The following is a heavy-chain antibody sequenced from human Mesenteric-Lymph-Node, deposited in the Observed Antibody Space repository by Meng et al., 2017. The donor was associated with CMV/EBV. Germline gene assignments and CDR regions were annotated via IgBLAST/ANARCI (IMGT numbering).Heavy chain of an antibody. D-gene: IGHD3-10*01. CDR3: AKGSLRGSAEAFDI. CDR2: KRSDGGKE. J-gene: IGHJ3*02. Sequence: GESLKISCAASGFTFSRYGMHWVRQAPGKGLEWVGFKRSDGGKEYYADSVKGRFTVSRDNSKNTLYLQMNTLRAEDTAIYFCAKGSLRGSAEAFDIWGQGTMVTVSS. V-gene: IGHV3-30*02. CDR1: GFTFSRYG.